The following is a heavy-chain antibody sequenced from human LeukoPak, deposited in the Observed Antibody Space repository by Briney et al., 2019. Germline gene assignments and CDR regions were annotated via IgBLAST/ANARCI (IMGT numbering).Heavy chain of an antibody. CDR3: AKEMILYYYYYMDV. CDR1: GLTFDSYA. D-gene: IGHD3-22*01. CDR2: IRYDGSNK. J-gene: IGHJ6*03. Sequence: PGGSLRLSCAASGLTFDSYAMHWVRQAPGKGLERVAFIRYDGSNKYYADSVKGRFTISRDNSKNTLYLQMNSLRGEDTAVYYCAKEMILYYYYYMDVWGKGTTVTISS. V-gene: IGHV3-30*02.